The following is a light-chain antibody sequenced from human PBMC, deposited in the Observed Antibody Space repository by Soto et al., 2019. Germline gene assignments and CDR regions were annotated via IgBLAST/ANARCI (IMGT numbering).Light chain of an antibody. J-gene: IGLJ2*01. V-gene: IGLV1-44*01. Sequence: QSVLTQPPSASGTPGQRVTISCSGSSSNIGTYTVNWYQQVPGTAPKLLIYSNNQRPSGVPDRFSGSKSGTSASLAISGLQSEDEADYYCSAWDASLNGVIFGGGTKLTVL. CDR1: SSNIGTYT. CDR3: SAWDASLNGVI. CDR2: SNN.